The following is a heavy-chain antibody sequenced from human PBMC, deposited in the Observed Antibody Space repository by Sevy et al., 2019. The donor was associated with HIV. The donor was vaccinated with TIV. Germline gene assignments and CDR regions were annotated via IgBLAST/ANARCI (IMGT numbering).Heavy chain of an antibody. J-gene: IGHJ4*02. D-gene: IGHD3-22*01. V-gene: IGHV5-51*01. CDR3: ATSRSGYSDSSGYYIY. Sequence: GGSLRLSCQGSGYSFTSHWIGWVRHMPGKGLEWMGIIFPDDSDTRYSPSFQGQVTFSADKSINPAYLQWSSLKASDTAMYYCATSRSGYSDSSGYYIYWGQGTLVTVSS. CDR2: IFPDDSDT. CDR1: GYSFTSHW.